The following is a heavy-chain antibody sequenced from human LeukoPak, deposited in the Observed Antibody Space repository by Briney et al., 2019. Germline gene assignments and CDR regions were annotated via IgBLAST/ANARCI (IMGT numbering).Heavy chain of an antibody. CDR2: IWYDGSNK. D-gene: IGHD6-13*01. CDR1: GFTFSSYG. V-gene: IGHV3-33*06. J-gene: IGHJ4*02. Sequence: GGSLRLSCAASGFTFSSYGMHWVRQAPGKGLEWVAVIWYDGSNKYYADSVKGRFTISRDNSKNTLYLQMNSLRAEDTAVYYCAKRVSYSSSWYYFGYWGQGTLVTVSS. CDR3: AKRVSYSSSWYYFGY.